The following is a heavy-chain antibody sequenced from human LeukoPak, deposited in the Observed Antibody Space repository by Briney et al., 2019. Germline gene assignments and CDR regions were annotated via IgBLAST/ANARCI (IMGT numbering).Heavy chain of an antibody. D-gene: IGHD3-16*01. J-gene: IGHJ6*02. CDR3: ATLGGGDYFYYGMDL. V-gene: IGHV3-30-3*01. CDR1: GFSFSAYA. CDR2: VSYDGNTK. Sequence: GRSLRLSCAASGFSFSAYAIHWVRQAPGKGLEWVAFVSYDGNTKYYADSVKGRFTISRDNSKNTVYLQVNSLRPEDTAVYYCATLGGGDYFYYGMDLWGQGTTVIVSS.